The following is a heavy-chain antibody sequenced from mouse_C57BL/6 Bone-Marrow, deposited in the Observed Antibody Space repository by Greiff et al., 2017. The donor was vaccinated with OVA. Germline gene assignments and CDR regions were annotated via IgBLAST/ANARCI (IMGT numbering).Heavy chain of an antibody. V-gene: IGHV1-81*01. J-gene: IGHJ3*01. D-gene: IGHD1-1*01. Sequence: QVQLKQSGAELARPGASVKLSCKASGYTFTSYGISWVKQRTGQGLEWIGEIYPRSGNTYYNEKFKGKATLTADKSSSTAYMELRSLTSEDSAVYFCARRHHYYGSSYVPFAYWGQGTLVTVSA. CDR2: IYPRSGNT. CDR1: GYTFTSYG. CDR3: ARRHHYYGSSYVPFAY.